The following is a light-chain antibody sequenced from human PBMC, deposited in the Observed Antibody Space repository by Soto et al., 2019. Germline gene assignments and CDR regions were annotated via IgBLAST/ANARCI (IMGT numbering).Light chain of an antibody. Sequence: MTQSPSTLSASVGDRVTITCRASQSISTWLAWYQQKPGKAPKLLIYDVSTLESGVPSRFSGSGSGTEFTLTISSLQPDDFATYYCQQCNTFWTFGQGTKVDIK. CDR3: QQCNTFWT. J-gene: IGKJ1*01. CDR1: QSISTW. V-gene: IGKV1-5*01. CDR2: DVS.